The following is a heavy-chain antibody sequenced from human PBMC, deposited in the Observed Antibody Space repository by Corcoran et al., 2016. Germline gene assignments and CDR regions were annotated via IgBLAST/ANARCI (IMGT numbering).Heavy chain of an antibody. V-gene: IGHV3-30*18. CDR1: GFTFSSYG. CDR2: ISYDGSNK. D-gene: IGHD6-13*01. J-gene: IGHJ6*02. Sequence: QVQLVESGGGVVQPGRSLRLSCAASGFTFSSYGMHWVRQAPGKGLEWVAVISYDGSNKYYADSVKGRFAISRDNSKNTLYLQMNSLRAEDTAVYYCAKGVIAAAKNYYYYGMDVWGQGTTVTVSS. CDR3: AKGVIAAAKNYYYYGMDV.